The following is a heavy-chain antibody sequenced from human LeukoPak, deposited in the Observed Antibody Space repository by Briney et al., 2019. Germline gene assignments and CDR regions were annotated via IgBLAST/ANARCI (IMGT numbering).Heavy chain of an antibody. CDR1: GYTFTSYG. D-gene: IGHD2-15*01. J-gene: IGHJ4*02. CDR3: AKISARYCSGGSCYFDY. CDR2: ISAYNGNT. Sequence: ASVKVSCMASGYTFTSYGISWGRQAPGQGLEWMGWISAYNGNTNYAQKLQGRVTMTTDTSTSTAYMELRSLRSDDTAVYYCAKISARYCSGGSCYFDYWGQGTLVTVSS. V-gene: IGHV1-18*01.